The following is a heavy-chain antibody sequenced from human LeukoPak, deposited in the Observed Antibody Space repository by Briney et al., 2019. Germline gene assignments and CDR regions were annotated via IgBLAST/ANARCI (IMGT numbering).Heavy chain of an antibody. V-gene: IGHV3-30*18. CDR1: GFTFSSYG. Sequence: PGRSLRLSCAASGFTFSSYGMHWVRQAPGKGLEWVAVISYDGSNKYYADSVKGRFTISRDNSKNTLYLQMNSLRAEDTAVYYCAKRYCSGGSCYHADYWGQGTLVTVSS. D-gene: IGHD2-15*01. J-gene: IGHJ4*02. CDR2: ISYDGSNK. CDR3: AKRYCSGGSCYHADY.